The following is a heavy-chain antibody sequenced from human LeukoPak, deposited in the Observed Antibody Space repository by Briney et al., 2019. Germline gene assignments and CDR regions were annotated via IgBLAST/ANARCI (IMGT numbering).Heavy chain of an antibody. CDR2: INYSGNT. J-gene: IGHJ4*02. CDR1: GGSISSSSYY. D-gene: IGHD6-13*01. CDR3: ARGLVSSSRHLDY. V-gene: IGHV4-39*07. Sequence: PSETLSLTCTVSGGSISSSSYYWGWIRQPPGKGLEWIGSINYSGNTYYSPSLRSRVTISVDTSKNQFSLKLTSVTAADTAVYYCARGLVSSSRHLDYWGQGTLVTVSS.